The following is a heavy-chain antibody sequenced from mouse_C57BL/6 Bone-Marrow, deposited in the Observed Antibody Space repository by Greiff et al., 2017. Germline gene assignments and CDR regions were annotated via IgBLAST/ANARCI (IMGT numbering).Heavy chain of an antibody. CDR1: GFNFKDDY. V-gene: IGHV14-4*01. CDR2: IDPENGDT. Sequence: VQLQQSGAELVRPGASVKLSCTASGFNFKDDYMHWVKQRPEQGLEWIGWIDPENGDTEYASKFQGKATITADTSSNTAYLQLSSLTSEDTAVYYCTPGREGYWGQGTLVTVSA. CDR3: TPGREGY. J-gene: IGHJ3*01.